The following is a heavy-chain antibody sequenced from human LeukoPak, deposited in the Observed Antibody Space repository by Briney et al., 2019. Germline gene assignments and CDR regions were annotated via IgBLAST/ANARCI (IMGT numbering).Heavy chain of an antibody. V-gene: IGHV4-59*01. CDR2: MYCGGST. Sequence: SETLSLTCTVSGGSISSYYWSWIRQPPGKGVEWIGYMYCGGSTNYNPSLKSRVTISVDTSKNQFSLKLSSVTAADTAVYYCARVVPNRGSCSANDGAIDIWGQGTMVTVSS. CDR3: ARVVPNRGSCSANDGAIDI. CDR1: GGSISSYY. D-gene: IGHD2-15*01. J-gene: IGHJ3*02.